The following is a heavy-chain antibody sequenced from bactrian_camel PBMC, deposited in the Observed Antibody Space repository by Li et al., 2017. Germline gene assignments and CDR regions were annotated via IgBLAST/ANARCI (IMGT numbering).Heavy chain of an antibody. Sequence: HVQLVESGGGSVQAGGSLRLSCAASGYTFSSYGMSWVRQAAGKGLEWVSGINEDGSITYYPDSVKGRFTISRDNAKNTLYLQMNSLKPEDTAVYLCAAGSYGIGVFTYWGQGTQVTVS. CDR1: GYTFSSYG. CDR3: AAGSYGIGVFTY. V-gene: IGHV3S7*01. J-gene: IGHJ4*01. CDR2: INEDGSIT. D-gene: IGHD3*01.